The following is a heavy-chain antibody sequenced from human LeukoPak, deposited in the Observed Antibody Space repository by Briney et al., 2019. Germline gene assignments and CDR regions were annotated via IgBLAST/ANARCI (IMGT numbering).Heavy chain of an antibody. D-gene: IGHD2-2*02. V-gene: IGHV3-23*01. Sequence: PGGSLRLSCAASGFTFSSYAMSWVPQAPGKGLEWVSAISGSGGSTYYADSVKGRFTISRDNSKNTLYLQMNSLRAEDTAVYYCAKLGCSSTSCYKPFDYWGQGTLVTVSS. CDR1: GFTFSSYA. CDR2: ISGSGGST. CDR3: AKLGCSSTSCYKPFDY. J-gene: IGHJ4*02.